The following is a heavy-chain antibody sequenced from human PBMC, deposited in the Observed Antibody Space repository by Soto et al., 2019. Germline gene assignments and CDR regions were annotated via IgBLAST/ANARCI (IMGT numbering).Heavy chain of an antibody. CDR1: GYTFTSYA. V-gene: IGHV1-3*01. CDR3: ASQGGDIVLVPAARGHYYGMDV. J-gene: IGHJ6*02. D-gene: IGHD2-2*01. CDR2: INAGNGDT. Sequence: GASVKVSCKASGYTFTSYAMHWVRQAPGKRLEWMGWINAGNGDTKYSQKFQGRVTITRDTSANTAYMELSSLRSEDTAVYYCASQGGDIVLVPAARGHYYGMDVWGQGTTVTVSS.